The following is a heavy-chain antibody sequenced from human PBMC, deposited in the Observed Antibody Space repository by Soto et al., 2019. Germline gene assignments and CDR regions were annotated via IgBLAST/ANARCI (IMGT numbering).Heavy chain of an antibody. D-gene: IGHD3-10*01. CDR3: AKRLTYGSGRVQAGGMDV. Sequence: EVQLLESGGGLVQPGGSLRLSCAASGFTFSSYAMSWVRQAPGKGLEWVSAISGSGGSTYYADSVKGRFTISRDNSKNTLYLQMNSLRAEDTAVYYCAKRLTYGSGRVQAGGMDVWGQGTTVTVSS. CDR1: GFTFSSYA. J-gene: IGHJ6*02. CDR2: ISGSGGST. V-gene: IGHV3-23*01.